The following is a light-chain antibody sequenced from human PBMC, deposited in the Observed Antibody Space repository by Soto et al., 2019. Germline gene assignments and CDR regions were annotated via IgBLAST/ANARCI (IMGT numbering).Light chain of an antibody. CDR1: QSISSY. V-gene: IGKV1-17*01. CDR3: LQHNSYPRT. Sequence: VHMTHSPSSLSASVLYRVTITFLASQSISSYLNCYQQKPGKAPKLLIYAASSFQSGVPSRFSGSGSGTEFTLTISSLQPEDFATYYCLQHNSYPRTFGQGTKVDI. J-gene: IGKJ1*01. CDR2: AAS.